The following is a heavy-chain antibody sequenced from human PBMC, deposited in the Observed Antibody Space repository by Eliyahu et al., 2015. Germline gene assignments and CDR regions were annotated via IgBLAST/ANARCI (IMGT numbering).Heavy chain of an antibody. D-gene: IGHD5-24*01. Sequence: EEQLVESGGGLVQPGGSXXLSCVASGFNFNTDWMHWVRQAPGKGLVWVSRISGDGGTANYADSMRGRFTISRDNAKNTLYLQMHSLRAEDTAVYFCGGSRDGYIDYWGQGTLVTVSS. CDR1: GFNFNTDW. CDR3: GGSRDGYIDY. V-gene: IGHV3-74*01. CDR2: ISGDGGTA. J-gene: IGHJ4*02.